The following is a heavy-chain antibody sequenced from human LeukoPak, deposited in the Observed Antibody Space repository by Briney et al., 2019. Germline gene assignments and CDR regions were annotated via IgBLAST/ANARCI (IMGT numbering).Heavy chain of an antibody. D-gene: IGHD6-19*01. Sequence: GGSLRLSCAASGFTFDDYAMHWVRQAPGKGLEWVSGISWNSGNIGYADSVKGRFTISRDNAKDSLYLQMNSLRAEDTALYYCAKGPGYSSGWDYNWFDPWGQGTLVTVSS. CDR3: AKGPGYSSGWDYNWFDP. J-gene: IGHJ5*02. CDR2: ISWNSGNI. V-gene: IGHV3-9*01. CDR1: GFTFDDYA.